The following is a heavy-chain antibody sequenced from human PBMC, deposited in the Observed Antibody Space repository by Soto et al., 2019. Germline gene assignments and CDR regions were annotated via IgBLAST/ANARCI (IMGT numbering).Heavy chain of an antibody. Sequence: GESLKISCKGSGYRFTSYWIGWVRQMPGKGLEWMGIIYPGDSDTRYSPSFQGQVTISADKSISTAYLQWSSLKASDTAMYYCARQGDPRIYYYYYGMDVWGQGTTVTVSS. D-gene: IGHD2-21*01. J-gene: IGHJ6*02. CDR3: ARQGDPRIYYYYYGMDV. CDR1: GYRFTSYW. CDR2: IYPGDSDT. V-gene: IGHV5-51*01.